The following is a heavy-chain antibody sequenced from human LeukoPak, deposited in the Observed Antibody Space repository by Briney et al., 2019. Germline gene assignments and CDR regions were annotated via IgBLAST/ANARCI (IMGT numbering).Heavy chain of an antibody. V-gene: IGHV3-21*01. CDR3: ARDLSPYYYDSSGYYRHWLDP. D-gene: IGHD3-22*01. CDR1: GLTFSSYS. Sequence: GGSLRLSCAASGLTFSSYSMNWVRQAPGKGLEWVSSISSSSSYIYYADSVKGRFTISRDNAKNSLYLQMNSLRAEDTAVYYCARDLSPYYYDSSGYYRHWLDPWGQGTLVTVSS. J-gene: IGHJ5*02. CDR2: ISSSSSYI.